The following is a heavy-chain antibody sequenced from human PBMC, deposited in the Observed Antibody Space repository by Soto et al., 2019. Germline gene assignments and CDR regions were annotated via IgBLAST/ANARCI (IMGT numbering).Heavy chain of an antibody. V-gene: IGHV4-4*07. CDR2: IYTSGST. J-gene: IGHJ6*02. CDR1: GGSISSYY. Sequence: SETLSLTCTVSGGSISSYYWSWIRQPAGKGLEWIGRIYTSGSTNYNPSLKSRVTMSVDTSKNQFSLNLSSVTAADTAVYYCARDMRFARDYYYYGMDVWGQGTTVTGLL. CDR3: ARDMRFARDYYYYGMDV. D-gene: IGHD3-3*01.